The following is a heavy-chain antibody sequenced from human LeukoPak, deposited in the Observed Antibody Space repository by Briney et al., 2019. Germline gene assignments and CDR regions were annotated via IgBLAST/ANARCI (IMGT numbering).Heavy chain of an antibody. J-gene: IGHJ6*01. V-gene: IGHV3-53*04. CDR3: ARDGRYCIITSCYGYYGMDV. CDR2: IYTGGST. Sequence: PGGSLRLPCAASGFTVSSNYMSWVRQAPGKGLEWVSLIYTGGSTYYADTVEGRFTISRQNSKNTVDLQMNSLRPEDTAVYYGARDGRYCIITSCYGYYGMDVWGQGTTVTVSS. D-gene: IGHD2-2*01. CDR1: GFTVSSNY.